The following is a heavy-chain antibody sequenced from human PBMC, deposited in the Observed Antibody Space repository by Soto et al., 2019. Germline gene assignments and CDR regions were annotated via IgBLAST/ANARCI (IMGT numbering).Heavy chain of an antibody. CDR2: ISDRGTTI. CDR3: ARGERWPQFEIPYYYYGMDV. Sequence: GSLRLSCMASGFTFSSYEMNWVRQAPGKVLEWVSHISDRGTTIYCADSVKGRFTMSRDNAKNSLYLHMNGLRAEDTAVYYCARGERWPQFEIPYYYYGMDVWGLGPT. J-gene: IGHJ6*02. D-gene: IGHD1-26*01. CDR1: GFTFSSYE. V-gene: IGHV3-48*03.